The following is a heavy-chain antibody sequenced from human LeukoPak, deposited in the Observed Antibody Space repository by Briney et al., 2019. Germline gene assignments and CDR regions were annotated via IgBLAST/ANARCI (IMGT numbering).Heavy chain of an antibody. J-gene: IGHJ4*02. V-gene: IGHV3-33*01. CDR2: IWYDGSNK. CDR1: GFTFSSYG. CDR3: ARLNARDYYFDY. Sequence: GGSLRLSCAASGFTFSSYGMHWVRQSPGEGLEGLAVIWYDGSNKYYADSVKGRFTISRDNSKNTLYLQMNSLRAEDTAVYYCARLNARDYYFDYWGQGTLVTVSS.